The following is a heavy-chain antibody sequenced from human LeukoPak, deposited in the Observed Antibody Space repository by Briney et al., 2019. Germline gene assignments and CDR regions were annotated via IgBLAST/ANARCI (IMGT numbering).Heavy chain of an antibody. J-gene: IGHJ4*02. CDR1: GFTFSSYG. D-gene: IGHD3-22*01. CDR2: ISGSGGST. Sequence: GGSLRLSCAASGFTFSSYGMSWVRQAPGKGLEWVSAISGSGGSTYYADSVKGRFTISRDNSKNTLYLQMNSLRAEDTAVYYCAKGMYYYDSSGYLLFDYWGQGTLVTVSS. CDR3: AKGMYYYDSSGYLLFDY. V-gene: IGHV3-23*01.